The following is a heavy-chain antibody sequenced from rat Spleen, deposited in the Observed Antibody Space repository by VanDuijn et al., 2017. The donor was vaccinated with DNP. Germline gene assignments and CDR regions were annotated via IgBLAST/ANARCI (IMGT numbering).Heavy chain of an antibody. Sequence: EVQLVESGGDLVQPGRSLKLSCVASEITFSYYWMAWIRQVPGKGLEWIASITSNGGNTYYLDSVKGRFTVSRDNAKSTLNLQMDSLRSEDTATYYCTRLIYYGYNFWYFDFWGPGTMVTVSS. D-gene: IGHD1-9*01. V-gene: IGHV5-31*01. CDR3: TRLIYYGYNFWYFDF. CDR1: EITFSYYW. J-gene: IGHJ1*01. CDR2: ITSNGGNT.